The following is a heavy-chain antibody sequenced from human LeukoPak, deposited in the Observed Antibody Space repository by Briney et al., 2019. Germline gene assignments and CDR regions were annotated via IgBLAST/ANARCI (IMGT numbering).Heavy chain of an antibody. J-gene: IGHJ4*02. Sequence: PGGSLRLSCAASGFTVSSNYMSWVRQAPGKGLEWVSLIYSGGSTYYADSVKGRFTISRDNSKYTLSLQMNSLRAEDTAVYYCAKVDNWKYGHHDYWGQGTLVTVSS. CDR2: IYSGGST. CDR3: AKVDNWKYGHHDY. CDR1: GFTVSSNY. D-gene: IGHD1-1*01. V-gene: IGHV3-53*01.